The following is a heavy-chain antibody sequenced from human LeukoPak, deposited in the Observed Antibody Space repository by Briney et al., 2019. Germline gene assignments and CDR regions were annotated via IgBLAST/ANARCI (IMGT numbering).Heavy chain of an antibody. Sequence: GGSLRLSCAASGFTFSSYAMHWVRQAPGKGLEWVAIISYDGSNQYYADSAKGRFTISRDNSKNTLYLQMNSLRTEDTAVYYCARTPGSSWYPPNYWGQGTLVTVSS. D-gene: IGHD6-13*01. J-gene: IGHJ4*02. CDR2: ISYDGSNQ. V-gene: IGHV3-30*04. CDR1: GFTFSSYA. CDR3: ARTPGSSWYPPNY.